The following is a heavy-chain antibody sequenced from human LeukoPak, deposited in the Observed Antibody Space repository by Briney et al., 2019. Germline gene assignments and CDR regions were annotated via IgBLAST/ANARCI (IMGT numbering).Heavy chain of an antibody. V-gene: IGHV3-23*01. Sequence: GGSLRLSCAGSDYAFYSYAMTWVRQAPGKGLEWVSAISGSGEGTYYSDSVKGRFTISRDNSKDMLYLQMNDLRAEDTAVYYCARVKQQLFLIDAFDIWGQGTMVTVSS. J-gene: IGHJ3*02. CDR3: ARVKQQLFLIDAFDI. D-gene: IGHD6-13*01. CDR2: ISGSGEGT. CDR1: DYAFYSYA.